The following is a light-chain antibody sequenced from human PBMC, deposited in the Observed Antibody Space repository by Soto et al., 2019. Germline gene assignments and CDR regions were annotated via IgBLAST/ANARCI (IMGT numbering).Light chain of an antibody. CDR3: SSDTNSNTRQIV. V-gene: IGLV2-14*03. CDR2: DVR. J-gene: IGLJ1*01. Sequence: QSVLTQPASVSGSPGQSITISCTGTSSDVGGYNYVSWYQHHPGKAPNLLIYDVRNRPSGVSNRFFGSKSDNTASLTISGIQPEDEADYYCSSDTNSNTRQIVFGTGTKLTVL. CDR1: SSDVGGYNY.